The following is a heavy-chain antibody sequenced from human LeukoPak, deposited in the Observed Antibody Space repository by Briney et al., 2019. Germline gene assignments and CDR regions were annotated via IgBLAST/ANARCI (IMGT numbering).Heavy chain of an antibody. CDR2: MYYSGST. CDR3: ARVAFSSSWPDAFDI. CDR1: GGSFSGYY. V-gene: IGHV4-34*01. D-gene: IGHD6-13*01. J-gene: IGHJ3*02. Sequence: SETLSLTCAVYGGSFSGYYWSWIRQPPGKGLEWIGSMYYSGSTYYNPSLKSRVTISVDTSKNQFSLKLSSVTAADTAVYYCARVAFSSSWPDAFDIWGQGTMVTVSS.